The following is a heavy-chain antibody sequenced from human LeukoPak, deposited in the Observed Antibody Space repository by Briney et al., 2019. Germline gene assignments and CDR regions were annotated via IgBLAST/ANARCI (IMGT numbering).Heavy chain of an antibody. CDR1: GYSFTSYW. CDR2: IYPGDSAT. D-gene: IGHD6-13*01. Sequence: GESLKISCKGSGYSFTSYWIGWVHQMPGKGLEWMGIIYPGDSATRYSPSFQGQVTISVDRSIRTAYLQWSSLKASDTAMYYCAGGITANYFDYWGQGTLVTVSS. V-gene: IGHV5-51*07. CDR3: AGGITANYFDY. J-gene: IGHJ4*02.